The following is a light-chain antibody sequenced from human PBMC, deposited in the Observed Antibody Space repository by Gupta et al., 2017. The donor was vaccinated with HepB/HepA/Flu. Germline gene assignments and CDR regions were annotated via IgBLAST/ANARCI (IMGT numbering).Light chain of an antibody. CDR3: QQYSNHPLFT. V-gene: IGKV4-1*01. CDR1: QSLLYNSNNKNH. J-gene: IGKJ3*01. Sequence: DIVLTQSPDSLSVSLGERATINCKSSQSLLYNSNNKNHLAWYQQKPGQPPKLLIYWASSREAGVPDRFSGSESETDFTLTISSRQEEDVAVYYCQQYSNHPLFTFGPGTKVDIK. CDR2: WAS.